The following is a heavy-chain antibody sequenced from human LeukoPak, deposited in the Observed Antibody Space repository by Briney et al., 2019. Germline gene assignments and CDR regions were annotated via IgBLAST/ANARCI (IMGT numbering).Heavy chain of an antibody. J-gene: IGHJ5*02. CDR1: GGSISSGSYY. D-gene: IGHD3-10*01. V-gene: IGHV4-61*01. CDR3: ARVTTYYYGSGSPNWFDP. Sequence: SETLSLTCTVSGGSISSGSYYWSWIRQPPGKGLEWIGYIYYSGSTNYNPSLKSRVTISVDTSKNQFSLKLSSVTAADTAVYYCARVTTYYYGSGSPNWFDPWGQGTLVTVSS. CDR2: IYYSGST.